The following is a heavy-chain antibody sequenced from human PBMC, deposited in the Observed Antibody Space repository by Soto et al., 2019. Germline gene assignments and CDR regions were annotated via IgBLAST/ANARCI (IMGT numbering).Heavy chain of an antibody. CDR3: ARDQYDILTGYGFDY. J-gene: IGHJ4*02. CDR2: ISSSSSTI. CDR1: GFTFSSYS. D-gene: IGHD3-9*01. Sequence: DVQLVESGGGLVQPGGSLRLSCAASGFTFSSYSMNWVRQAPGKGLEWVTYISSSSSTIYYADSVKGRFTISRDNAKNSLYLQMNSLRAEDTAVYYCARDQYDILTGYGFDYWGQGTLVTVSS. V-gene: IGHV3-48*01.